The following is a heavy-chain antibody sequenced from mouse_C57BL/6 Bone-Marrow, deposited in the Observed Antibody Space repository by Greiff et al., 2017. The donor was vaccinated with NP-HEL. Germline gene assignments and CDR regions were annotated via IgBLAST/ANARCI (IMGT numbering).Heavy chain of an antibody. CDR3: AAGYYADYYAMDY. CDR1: GYTFTSYW. J-gene: IGHJ4*01. V-gene: IGHV1-69*01. CDR2: IDPSDSYT. Sequence: QVQLKQPGAELVMPGASVKLSCKASGYTFTSYWMHWVKQRPGQGLEWIGEIDPSDSYTNYNQKFKGKSTLTVDKSSSTAYMQLSSLTSEDSAVYYCAAGYYADYYAMDYWGQGTSVTVSS. D-gene: IGHD2-3*01.